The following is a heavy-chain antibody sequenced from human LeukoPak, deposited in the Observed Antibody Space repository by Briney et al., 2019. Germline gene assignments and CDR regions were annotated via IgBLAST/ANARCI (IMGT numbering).Heavy chain of an antibody. J-gene: IGHJ6*02. V-gene: IGHV3-23*01. D-gene: IGHD2-8*02. CDR3: AKSTDYWFYGMDV. CDR1: GFTFSTFA. Sequence: GGSLRLSCVASGFTFSTFAVSWLRQAPGKGLEWVSAIGADVHSTNYADSVRGRFTISRDNSRNTLYLQMTSLRTDDTATYFCAKSTDYWFYGMDVWGQGTTVTVSS. CDR2: IGADVHST.